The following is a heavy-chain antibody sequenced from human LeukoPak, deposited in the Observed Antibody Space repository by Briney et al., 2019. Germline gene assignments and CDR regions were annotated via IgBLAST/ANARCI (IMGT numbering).Heavy chain of an antibody. CDR3: ARDRAWNYFDY. CDR1: GFTLSRHG. J-gene: IGHJ4*02. V-gene: IGHV3-30*03. D-gene: IGHD3-3*01. CDR2: ISNDGSRK. Sequence: GGSLRLSCAPSGFTLSRHGMHGVRQAPGKGLEWVAIISNDGSRKYYAHSVEGRFTISRDNSKNTLYLQMDSLRAEDTAVYYCARDRAWNYFDYWGQGTLVTVSS.